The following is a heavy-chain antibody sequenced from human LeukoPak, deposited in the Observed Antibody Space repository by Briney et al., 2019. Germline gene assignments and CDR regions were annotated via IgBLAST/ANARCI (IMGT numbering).Heavy chain of an antibody. Sequence: SETLSLTCTVSGGSISSYYWSWIRQPPGKGLEWIGYIYYSGSTNYNPSLKSRVTISVDTSKNQFSLKLSSVTAADTAVYYCARERGCCAAAGTLYYYYYMDVWGKGTTVSISS. CDR3: ARERGCCAAAGTLYYYYYMDV. CDR1: GGSISSYY. V-gene: IGHV4-59*01. J-gene: IGHJ6*03. D-gene: IGHD6-13*01. CDR2: IYYSGST.